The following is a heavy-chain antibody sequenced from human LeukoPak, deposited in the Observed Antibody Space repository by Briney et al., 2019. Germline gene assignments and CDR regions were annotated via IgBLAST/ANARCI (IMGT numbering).Heavy chain of an antibody. CDR1: GGSFSGYY. CDR2: INHSGST. J-gene: IGHJ1*01. CDR3: ACGAVTGTRYFQH. V-gene: IGHV4-34*01. Sequence: PSETLSLTCAVYGGSFSGYYWSWIRQPPGKGLEWIGEINHSGSTNYNPSLKSRVTISVDTSKNQFSLKLSSVTAADTAVYYCACGAVTGTRYFQHWGQGTLVTVSS. D-gene: IGHD6-19*01.